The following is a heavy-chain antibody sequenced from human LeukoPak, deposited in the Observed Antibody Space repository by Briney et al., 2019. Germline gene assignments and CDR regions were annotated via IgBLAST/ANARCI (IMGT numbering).Heavy chain of an antibody. CDR2: ISYDGSNK. CDR1: GFTFSSHG. CDR3: ATHNGGYCSSTSCPDY. Sequence: GGSLRLSCAASGFTFSSHGMHWVRQAPGKGLEWVAVISYDGSNKYYADSVKGRFTISRDNSKNTLYLQMNSLRAEDTAVYYCATHNGGYCSSTSCPDYWGQGTLVTVSS. V-gene: IGHV3-30*03. J-gene: IGHJ4*02. D-gene: IGHD2-2*01.